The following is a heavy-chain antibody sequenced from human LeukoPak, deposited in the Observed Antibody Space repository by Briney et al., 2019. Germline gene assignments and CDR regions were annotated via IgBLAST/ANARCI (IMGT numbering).Heavy chain of an antibody. Sequence: PSETLSLTCTVSGGSISSGSYYWSWIRQPAGKGLEWIGRIYTSGSTNYNPSLKSRVTISVDTSKNQFSLKLSSVTAADTAVYYCARDNRRRVAARPHSGSHSGAFDIWGQGTMVTVSS. CDR1: GGSISSGSYY. CDR3: ARDNRRRVAARPHSGSHSGAFDI. V-gene: IGHV4-61*02. J-gene: IGHJ3*02. CDR2: IYTSGST. D-gene: IGHD1-26*01.